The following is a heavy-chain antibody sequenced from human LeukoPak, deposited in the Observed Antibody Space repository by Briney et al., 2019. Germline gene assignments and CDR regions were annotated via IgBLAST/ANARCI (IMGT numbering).Heavy chain of an antibody. J-gene: IGHJ1*01. Sequence: GGSLRLACAASGFTVSRNYMSWVRQAPGKGLEWVSVISSGGNTYYTDSVKGRFTISRDNSKNTLYLQMNSLRAEDTAVYYCASLTYYFDSSGYYPGYFQHWGQGTLVTVSS. CDR3: ASLTYYFDSSGYYPGYFQH. CDR2: ISSGGNT. CDR1: GFTVSRNY. D-gene: IGHD3-22*01. V-gene: IGHV3-53*01.